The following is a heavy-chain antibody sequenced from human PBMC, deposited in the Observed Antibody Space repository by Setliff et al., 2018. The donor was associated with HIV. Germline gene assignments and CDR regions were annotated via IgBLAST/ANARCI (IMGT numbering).Heavy chain of an antibody. CDR3: ARGPPIVVVPAALLTFDY. Sequence: GASVKVSCKASGYTFTTYSFTWVRQAPGQGLEWMGWISAFNGNTNYAQKLQGRFTMTTDTSTSTAYMELRSLRSDDTAVYYCARGPPIVVVPAALLTFDYWGQGTLVTVSS. J-gene: IGHJ4*02. CDR2: ISAFNGNT. CDR1: GYTFTTYS. D-gene: IGHD2-2*01. V-gene: IGHV1-18*01.